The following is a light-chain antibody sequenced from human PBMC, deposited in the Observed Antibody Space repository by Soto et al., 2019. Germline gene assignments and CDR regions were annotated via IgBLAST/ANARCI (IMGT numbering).Light chain of an antibody. CDR1: SNDVGGYNY. Sequence: QSVLTQPASVSGSPGQSITISCTGTSNDVGGYNYVSWYQQHPGKAPKLMIYEVNNRPSEVSNRFSGSKSGNTASLTISGLQPEDEADYYCNSYTSRYTFVLGTGTKVTVL. CDR3: NSYTSRYTFV. CDR2: EVN. V-gene: IGLV2-14*01. J-gene: IGLJ1*01.